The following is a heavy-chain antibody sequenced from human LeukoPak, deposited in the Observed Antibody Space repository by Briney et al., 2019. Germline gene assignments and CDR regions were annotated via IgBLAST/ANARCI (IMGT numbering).Heavy chain of an antibody. CDR3: AREFGHNRWYFDY. V-gene: IGHV3-30*03. J-gene: IGHJ4*02. CDR2: VSADGRTQ. Sequence: NPGRSLRLSCAASGFTFRTYSIHWVRQAPGKGLEWVTVVSADGRTQLYSDSVKSRFTVSRDNSLNTLHLQMNSLKTEDTAVYYCAREFGHNRWYFDYWGQGALVTVSS. CDR1: GFTFRTYS. D-gene: IGHD5-24*01.